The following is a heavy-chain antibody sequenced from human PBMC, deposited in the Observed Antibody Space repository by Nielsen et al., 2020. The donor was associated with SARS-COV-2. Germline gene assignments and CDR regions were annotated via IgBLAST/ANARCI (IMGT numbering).Heavy chain of an antibody. V-gene: IGHV3-23*01. CDR1: GFTFNNYA. CDR2: ISSSGGST. D-gene: IGHD1-26*01. Sequence: GGSLRLSCAASGFTFNNYAMSWVRQAPGKGLEWVSCISSSGGSTYYADSVKGRFSISRDNSKNTLYLQMNSLRAEDTALYYCAKEGNSGSDYDHWGQGTLVTVSS. J-gene: IGHJ5*02. CDR3: AKEGNSGSDYDH.